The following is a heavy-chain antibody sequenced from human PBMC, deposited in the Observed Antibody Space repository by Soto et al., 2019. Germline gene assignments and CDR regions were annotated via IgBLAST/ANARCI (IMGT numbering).Heavy chain of an antibody. CDR1: GYTFTSYG. CDR2: ISAYNGNT. CDR3: ARVGDFWSGYRGRYYYYGMDV. J-gene: IGHJ6*02. V-gene: IGHV1-18*01. Sequence: ASVKVSCKASGYTFTSYGISWVRQAPGQGLEWMGWISAYNGNTNYAQKLQGRVTMTTDTSTSTAYMELSSLRSEDTAVYYCARVGDFWSGYRGRYYYYGMDVWGQGTTVTVSS. D-gene: IGHD3-3*01.